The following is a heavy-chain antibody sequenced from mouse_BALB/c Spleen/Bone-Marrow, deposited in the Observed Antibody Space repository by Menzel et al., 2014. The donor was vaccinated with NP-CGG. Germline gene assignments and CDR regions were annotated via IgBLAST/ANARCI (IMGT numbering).Heavy chain of an antibody. CDR1: GFTFSDYY. D-gene: IGHD1-2*01. V-gene: IGHV5-4*02. CDR3: ARVVTTATLYWYFDV. CDR2: ISAGGSYT. J-gene: IGHJ1*01. Sequence: EVQLVESGGGLVKPGGSLKLSCAASGFTFSDYYMYWVRQTPEKRLEWVATISAGGSYTYYPDSVKGRFTISRDNAKNNLYLQMSSLKFEDTAMYYCARVVTTATLYWYFDVWGAGTTVTVSS.